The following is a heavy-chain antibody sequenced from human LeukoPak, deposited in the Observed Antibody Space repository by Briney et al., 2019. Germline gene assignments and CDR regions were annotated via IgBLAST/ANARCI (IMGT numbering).Heavy chain of an antibody. CDR3: ARDFRGSVDAFDI. CDR1: GGSISDYY. V-gene: IGHV4-59*01. Sequence: PSETLSLTCTVSGGSISDYYWNWMQQPPGKGLERIGDIYYSGRTNYNPSPKGRVSISVDTSKNQFSLRLSSVTAADTAVYYCARDFRGSVDAFDIWGQGTMVAVS. J-gene: IGHJ3*02. CDR2: IYYSGRT.